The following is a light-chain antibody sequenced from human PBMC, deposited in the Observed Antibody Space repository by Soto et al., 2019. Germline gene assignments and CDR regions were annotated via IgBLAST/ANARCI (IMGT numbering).Light chain of an antibody. CDR1: QSVSSY. Sequence: EIVLTQSPATLSLSPGERATLSCRASQSVSSYLAWYQQKPGHAPRLLIYDSSNRATGIPARFSGSGSGTDFTLTISSLEPEEFAVYYCQQRSNWPPLTFGGGTKVEIK. J-gene: IGKJ4*01. V-gene: IGKV3-11*01. CDR3: QQRSNWPPLT. CDR2: DSS.